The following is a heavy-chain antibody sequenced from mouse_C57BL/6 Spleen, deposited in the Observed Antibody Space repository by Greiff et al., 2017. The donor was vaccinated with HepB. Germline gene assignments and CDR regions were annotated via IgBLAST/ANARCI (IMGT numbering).Heavy chain of an antibody. D-gene: IGHD1-1*01. CDR2: ISNLAYSI. CDR3: ARHGSSYWYFDV. Sequence: EVHLVESGGGLVQPGGSLKLSCAASGFTFSDYGMAWVRQAPRKGPEWVAFISNLAYSIYYADTVTGRFTISRENAKNTLYLEMSSLRSEDTAMYYCARHGSSYWYFDVWGTGTTVTVSS. V-gene: IGHV5-15*01. CDR1: GFTFSDYG. J-gene: IGHJ1*03.